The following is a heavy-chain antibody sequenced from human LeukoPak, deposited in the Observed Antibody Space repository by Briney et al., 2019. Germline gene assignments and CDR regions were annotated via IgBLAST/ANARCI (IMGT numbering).Heavy chain of an antibody. CDR1: GGSFSGYY. CDR2: INHSGST. V-gene: IGHV4-34*01. D-gene: IGHD5-12*01. Sequence: SGTLSLTCAVYGGSFSGYYWSWIRQPPGKGLEWIGEINHSGSTNYNPSLKSRVTISVDTSKNQFSLKLSSVTAADTAVYYCARGRVATMGWFDPWGQGTLVTVSS. CDR3: ARGRVATMGWFDP. J-gene: IGHJ5*02.